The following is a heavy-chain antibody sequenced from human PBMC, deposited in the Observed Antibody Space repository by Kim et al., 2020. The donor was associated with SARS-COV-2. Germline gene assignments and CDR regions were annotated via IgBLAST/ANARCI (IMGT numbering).Heavy chain of an antibody. V-gene: IGHV5-51*01. CDR3: ARGRRYNCDF. D-gene: IGHD2-2*02. J-gene: IGHJ4*02. Sequence: GESLKISCKGSGYSFTTYWIGWVRQMPGKGLEWMGIIYPGDSETRYSPSFQGQVTISVDKSISTARLQWSGLKASDIAMYYCARGRRYNCDFWGQGTQVTVS. CDR2: IYPGDSET. CDR1: GYSFTTYW.